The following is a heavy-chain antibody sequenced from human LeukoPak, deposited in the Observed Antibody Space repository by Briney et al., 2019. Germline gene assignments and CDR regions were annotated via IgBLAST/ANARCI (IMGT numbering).Heavy chain of an antibody. CDR3: ARGTAGYGDY. J-gene: IGHJ4*02. D-gene: IGHD3-9*01. V-gene: IGHV3-48*04. CDR1: GFTFSSYS. Sequence: GGSLRLSCAASGFTFSSYSMNWVRQAPGKGLEWVSYISSDSSTIYYADSVKGRFTISRDNAKNSLYLQMNSLRAEDTAVYYCARGTAGYGDYWGQGTLVTVSS. CDR2: ISSDSSTI.